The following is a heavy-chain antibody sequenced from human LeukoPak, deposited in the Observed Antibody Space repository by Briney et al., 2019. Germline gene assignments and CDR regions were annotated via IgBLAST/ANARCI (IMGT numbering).Heavy chain of an antibody. V-gene: IGHV3-33*08. CDR3: ARDSDYGDGFDY. CDR1: GFTFSNYG. Sequence: GGSLRLSCAASGFTFSNYGIHWVRQAPGKGLEWVAVIWHDGSSKYYADSVKGRFLLSRDNSLNTVYLQMNSLRAEDTAVYYCARDSDYGDGFDYWGQGTLVTVSS. CDR2: IWHDGSSK. J-gene: IGHJ4*02. D-gene: IGHD4-17*01.